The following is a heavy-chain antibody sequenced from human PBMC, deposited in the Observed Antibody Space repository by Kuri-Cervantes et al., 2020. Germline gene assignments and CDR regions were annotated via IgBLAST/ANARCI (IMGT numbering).Heavy chain of an antibody. CDR3: ARAGASFDWIFGTTHPLMIDS. CDR1: GGSISSYY. V-gene: IGHV4-4*07. J-gene: IGHJ4*02. CDR2: IYSSGST. D-gene: IGHD3-9*01. Sequence: SETLSLTCTVSGGSISSYYWSWIRQPAGKGLEWIGHIYSSGSTSYNLSLKSRVTISIDTSKNQFSLKLTSVTAADTAVFYCARAGASFDWIFGTTHPLMIDSWGQGTLVTVSS.